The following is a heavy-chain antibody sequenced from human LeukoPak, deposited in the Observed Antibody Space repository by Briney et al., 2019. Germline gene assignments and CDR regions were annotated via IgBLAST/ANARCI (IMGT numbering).Heavy chain of an antibody. CDR2: ISSYNGNT. Sequence: GASVKVSCKASGYTFTNYGISWVRQAPGQGLEWMGWISSYNGNTNYAQKLQGGVTMTTDTSTSTVYMELRSLRSDDTAVYYCASPRNPINYGGNSGDAFDIWGQGTMVTVSS. D-gene: IGHD4-23*01. CDR1: GYTFTNYG. V-gene: IGHV1-18*01. CDR3: ASPRNPINYGGNSGDAFDI. J-gene: IGHJ3*02.